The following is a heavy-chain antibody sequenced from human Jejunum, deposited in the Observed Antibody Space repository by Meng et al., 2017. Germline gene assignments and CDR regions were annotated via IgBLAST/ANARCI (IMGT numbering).Heavy chain of an antibody. V-gene: IGHV4-34*01. Sequence: HVQLPPCGAGFLEPSQTLSLTCAVYGGSSSGFYLSWIRRPPGHGPVCVGEIHPSGSTDYNPSLKSRLTISLDTSENQFSLNLKSLTSADTAVCFCARVVGYSGYSDSWGQGTLVTVSS. D-gene: IGHD5-12*01. CDR2: IHPSGST. J-gene: IGHJ4*02. CDR1: GGSSSGFY. CDR3: ARVVGYSGYSDS.